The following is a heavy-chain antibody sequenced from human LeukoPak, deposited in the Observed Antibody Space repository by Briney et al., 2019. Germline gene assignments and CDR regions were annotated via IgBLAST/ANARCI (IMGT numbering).Heavy chain of an antibody. J-gene: IGHJ5*02. CDR3: ARVVNYDSWSGPVRFDP. CDR2: IYYSGTT. V-gene: IGHV4-39*01. CDR1: GGSISSRSYY. D-gene: IGHD3/OR15-3a*01. Sequence: SETLSLTCTVSGGSISSRSYYWGWIRQPPGKGLEWIGSIYYSGTTYYNPSLKSRVTISVDTSKNQFSLKLSSVTVADTAVYHCARVVNYDSWSGPVRFDPWGQGTLVTVSS.